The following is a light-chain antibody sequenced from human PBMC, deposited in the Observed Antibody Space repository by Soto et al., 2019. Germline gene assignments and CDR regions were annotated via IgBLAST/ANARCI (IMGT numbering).Light chain of an antibody. J-gene: IGKJ1*01. CDR1: QSVSIL. CDR2: GAS. CDR3: QQYNNWPLT. Sequence: EIVMTQSPATLSMSPGERATLSCRASQSVSILLAWYQQKPGQAPRLXIYGASTRATGIPARFSGSGSGTEGTITISSLQSEDGVVYYCQQYNNWPLTFGQGTKVDIK. V-gene: IGKV3-15*01.